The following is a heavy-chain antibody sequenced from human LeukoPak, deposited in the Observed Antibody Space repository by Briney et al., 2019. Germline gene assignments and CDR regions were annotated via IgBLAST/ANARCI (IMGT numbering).Heavy chain of an antibody. J-gene: IGHJ5*02. CDR1: GGSISSYY. Sequence: PSETLSLTRTVSGGSISSYYWSWIRQPPGKGLEWIGYIYYSGSTNYNPSLKSRVTISVDTSKNQFSLKLSSVTAADTAVYYCARHNSSSWANWFDPWGQGTLVTVSS. D-gene: IGHD6-13*01. CDR2: IYYSGST. V-gene: IGHV4-59*08. CDR3: ARHNSSSWANWFDP.